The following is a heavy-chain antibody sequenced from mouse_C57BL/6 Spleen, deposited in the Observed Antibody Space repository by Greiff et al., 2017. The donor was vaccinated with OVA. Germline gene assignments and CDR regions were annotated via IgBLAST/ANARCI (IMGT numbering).Heavy chain of an antibody. CDR2: INYDGSST. CDR1: GFTFSDYY. D-gene: IGHD1-1*01. V-gene: IGHV5-16*01. CDR3: ATISSYGFAY. J-gene: IGHJ3*01. Sequence: EVKLMESEGGLVQPGSSMKLSCTASGFTFSDYYMAWVRQVPEKGLEWVANINYDGSSTYYLDSLKSRFIISRDNAKNILYLQMSSLKSEDTATYYRATISSYGFAYWGQGTLVTVSA.